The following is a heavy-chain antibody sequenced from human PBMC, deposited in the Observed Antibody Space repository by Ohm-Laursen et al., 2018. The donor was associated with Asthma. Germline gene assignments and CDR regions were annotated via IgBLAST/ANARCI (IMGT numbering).Heavy chain of an antibody. CDR2: ITSERSGGTR. CDR1: GFTFRSYA. J-gene: IGHJ3*01. Sequence: SLRLSCTASGFTFRSYAMHWVRQAPGKGLEWVGRITSERSGGTRAYAAPVKDRFTISRDDSKTTLYLQMNSLETEDTAVYFCATYNQYNAFDLWGQGTMVTVSS. V-gene: IGHV3-15*01. D-gene: IGHD1-14*01. CDR3: ATYNQYNAFDL.